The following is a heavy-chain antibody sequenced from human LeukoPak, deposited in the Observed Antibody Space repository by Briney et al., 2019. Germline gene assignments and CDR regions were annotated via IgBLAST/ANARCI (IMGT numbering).Heavy chain of an antibody. CDR3: AANSADYNTLGSSYKV. CDR2: INHSGST. D-gene: IGHD3-10*01. Sequence: SETLSLTCAVYGGSFSGYYWSWIRQPPGKGLEWIGEINHSGSTNYNPSLKSRVTISVDTSKNQFSLKLNSVTAADTAVFYCAANSADYNTLGSSYKVWGQGTLVTVPS. V-gene: IGHV4-34*01. J-gene: IGHJ4*02. CDR1: GGSFSGYY.